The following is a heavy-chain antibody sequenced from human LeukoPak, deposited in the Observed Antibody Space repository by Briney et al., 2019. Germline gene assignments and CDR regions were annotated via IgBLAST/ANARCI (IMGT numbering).Heavy chain of an antibody. Sequence: LVASVKVSCKASGYTFTGYYMNWVRQAPGQGLEWMGWINSDSGFTKYAQKFQGRVTMTRDTSITTVYMDLTRLTSDDTAVYYCARNFDMKGFHPWGQGTLVTVSS. D-gene: IGHD3-9*01. J-gene: IGHJ5*02. V-gene: IGHV1-2*03. CDR1: GYTFTGYY. CDR2: INSDSGFT. CDR3: ARNFDMKGFHP.